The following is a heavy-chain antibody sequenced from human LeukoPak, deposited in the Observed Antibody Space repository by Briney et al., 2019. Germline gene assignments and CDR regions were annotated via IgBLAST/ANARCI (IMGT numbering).Heavy chain of an antibody. J-gene: IGHJ3*02. Sequence: HPGGSLRLSCAASGFTLSSYTMRWVRQAPGKGLEWVSAISVSGGSTYYADSVKGRFTISRDNSKNTLYLQMNSLRAEDTAVYYCAKDSRKLGPGGAFDIWGQGTMVTVSS. V-gene: IGHV3-23*01. CDR3: AKDSRKLGPGGAFDI. CDR1: GFTLSSYT. D-gene: IGHD7-27*01. CDR2: ISVSGGST.